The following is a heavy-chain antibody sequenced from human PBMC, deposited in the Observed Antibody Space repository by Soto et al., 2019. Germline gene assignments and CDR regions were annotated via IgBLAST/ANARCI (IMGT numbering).Heavy chain of an antibody. V-gene: IGHV3-21*01. CDR3: ARGGRRPVRYGDYGGSYFDY. CDR1: GFTFSSYS. CDR2: ISSSSSYI. J-gene: IGHJ4*02. Sequence: EVQLVESGGGLVKPGGSLRLSCAASGFTFSSYSMNWVRQAPGKGLEWVSSISSSSSYIYYADSVKGRFTISRDNAKNSLYLQMNSLRAEDTAVYYCARGGRRPVRYGDYGGSYFDYWGQGTLVTVSS. D-gene: IGHD4-17*01.